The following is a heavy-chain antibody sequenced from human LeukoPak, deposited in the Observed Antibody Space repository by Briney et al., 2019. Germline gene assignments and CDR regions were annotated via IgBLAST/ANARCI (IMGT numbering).Heavy chain of an antibody. CDR3: AREVGAVTVLDY. CDR1: SGSISSYY. CDR2: IYYSGST. Sequence: SETLSLTCSVSSGSISSYYWSWIRQPPGKGPEWIGYIYYSGSTNYNPSLKSRVTISVDTSKNQFSLKLSSVTAADTAVYYCAREVGAVTVLDYWGQGTLVTVSS. V-gene: IGHV4-59*12. J-gene: IGHJ4*02. D-gene: IGHD4-17*01.